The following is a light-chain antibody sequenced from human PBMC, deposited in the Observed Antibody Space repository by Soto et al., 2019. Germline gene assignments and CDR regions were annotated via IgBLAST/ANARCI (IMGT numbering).Light chain of an antibody. J-gene: IGKJ3*01. CDR3: QQYGSSSFA. Sequence: EIVLTQSPGTLSVSPGETATLSCRARQSISSTYLAWYQKTPGQAPRLLLYGAFNRATGIPDRFSGSGSGTDFTLTISRLEPEDYAFYYCQQYGSSSFAFGPGTKVEI. V-gene: IGKV3-20*01. CDR2: GAF. CDR1: QSISSTY.